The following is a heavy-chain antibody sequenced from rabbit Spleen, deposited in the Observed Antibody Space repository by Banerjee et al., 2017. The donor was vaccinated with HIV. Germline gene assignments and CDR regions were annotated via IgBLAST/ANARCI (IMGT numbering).Heavy chain of an antibody. CDR2: IDSGDSGFT. V-gene: IGHV1S40*01. Sequence: QSLEESGGGLVQPEGSLTLTCTASGVSFSSNYMCWVRQAPGKGLEWIACIDSGDSGFTYFATWAKGRFTISKTSSTTVTLQMTSLTAADTATYFCARDSGSSFSSYGMDLWGPGTLVTVS. D-gene: IGHD8-1*01. J-gene: IGHJ6*01. CDR3: ARDSGSSFSSYGMDL. CDR1: GVSFSSNY.